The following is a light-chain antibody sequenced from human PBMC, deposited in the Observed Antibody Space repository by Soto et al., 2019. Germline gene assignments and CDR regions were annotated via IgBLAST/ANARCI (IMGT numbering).Light chain of an antibody. V-gene: IGLV2-14*01. CDR1: SSDVGSYNY. CDR3: SSYKSSSTRV. Sequence: QSVLTQPASVFGSPGQSITISCTGTSSDVGSYNYVSWYQQHPGKAPKLMIYDVSNRPSGVSNRFSGSKSGNTASLTISGLQAEDEADYYCSSYKSSSTRVFGTGTKVTGL. J-gene: IGLJ1*01. CDR2: DVS.